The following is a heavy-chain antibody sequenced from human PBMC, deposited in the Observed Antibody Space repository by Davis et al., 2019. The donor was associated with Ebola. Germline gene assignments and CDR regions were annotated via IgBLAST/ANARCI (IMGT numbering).Heavy chain of an antibody. CDR1: GFSFSSYA. J-gene: IGHJ6*02. CDR2: ISAGGDYT. Sequence: PGGSLRLSCAASGFSFSSYAMTWVRQAPGKGLEWVSAISAGGDYTNSADSAKGRFTISRDNSKNTLYLQMNSLRAEDTAVYYCAKDETYYDFWSGYGILYYGMDVWGQGTTVTVSS. V-gene: IGHV3-23*01. D-gene: IGHD3-3*01. CDR3: AKDETYYDFWSGYGILYYGMDV.